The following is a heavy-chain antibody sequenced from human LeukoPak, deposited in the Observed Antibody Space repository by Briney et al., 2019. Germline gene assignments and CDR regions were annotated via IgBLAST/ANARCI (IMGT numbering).Heavy chain of an antibody. CDR1: GSTLTEFS. CDR2: YGPEDGET. Sequence: GASVKVSCKVSGSTLTEFSMHWVRQAPGKGLEWMGGYGPEDGETIYAQNFQGRVTMTDDSSTDTVYMDLSSLRSEDTAMYYCATDNFEYWGQGTQVTVSS. V-gene: IGHV1-24*01. CDR3: ATDNFEY. J-gene: IGHJ4*02.